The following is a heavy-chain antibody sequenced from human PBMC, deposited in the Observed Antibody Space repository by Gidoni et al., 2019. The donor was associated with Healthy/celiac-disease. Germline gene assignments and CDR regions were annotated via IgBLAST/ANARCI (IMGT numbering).Heavy chain of an antibody. CDR2: INHSGST. Sequence: QVQLQQWGAGLLKPSETLSLTCAVYGGSFSGYYWSWIRQPPGKGLEWIGEINHSGSTNYNPSLKSRVTISVDTSKNQFSLKLSSVTAADTAVYYCAMYSYGSGSFGYYGMDVWGQGTTVTVSS. V-gene: IGHV4-34*01. D-gene: IGHD3-10*01. CDR3: AMYSYGSGSFGYYGMDV. CDR1: GGSFSGYY. J-gene: IGHJ6*02.